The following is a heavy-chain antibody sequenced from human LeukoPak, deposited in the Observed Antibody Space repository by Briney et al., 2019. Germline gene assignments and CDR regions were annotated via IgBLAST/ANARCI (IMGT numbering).Heavy chain of an antibody. V-gene: IGHV3-7*01. CDR3: ARSKSYAFDF. Sequence: GGSLRLSCVASGFTFSSNWMSWVRQAPGKGLEWLANIKYDGSEKYYVDSVKGRFSISRDNAKNSVFLEVNSLRAEDTAEYYCARSKSYAFDFWGQGTMVTVSS. J-gene: IGHJ3*01. D-gene: IGHD6-13*01. CDR2: IKYDGSEK. CDR1: GFTFSSNW.